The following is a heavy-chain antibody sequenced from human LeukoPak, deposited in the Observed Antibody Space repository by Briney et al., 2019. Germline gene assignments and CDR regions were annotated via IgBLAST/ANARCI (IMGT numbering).Heavy chain of an antibody. D-gene: IGHD6-19*01. CDR2: INPSGGST. CDR3: ARSHDLAVAGTLEFFWHRGKLDAFDI. J-gene: IGHJ3*02. V-gene: IGHV1-46*01. CDR1: GYTFTSYY. Sequence: ASVTVSCKASGYTFTSYYMHWVRQAPGQGLEWMGLINPSGGSTSYAQKFQGRVTMTRDMSTSTVYMELSSLRSEDTAVYYCARSHDLAVAGTLEFFWHRGKLDAFDIWGQGTMVTVSS.